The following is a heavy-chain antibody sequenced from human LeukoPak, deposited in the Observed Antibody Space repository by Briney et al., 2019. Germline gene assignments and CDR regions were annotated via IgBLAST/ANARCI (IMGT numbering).Heavy chain of an antibody. CDR2: INPGDGTT. D-gene: IGHD3-22*01. J-gene: IGHJ4*02. Sequence: ASVTVSCKASGYTVTGYYIHWERQAPGQGLEWMGIINPGDGTTSYAQKFQGRVTMTRDTSTSTVYMELRSLRSEDTAVYYCARAPANKYDSRLSEDYWGQGTLVTVSS. V-gene: IGHV1-46*01. CDR1: GYTVTGYY. CDR3: ARAPANKYDSRLSEDY.